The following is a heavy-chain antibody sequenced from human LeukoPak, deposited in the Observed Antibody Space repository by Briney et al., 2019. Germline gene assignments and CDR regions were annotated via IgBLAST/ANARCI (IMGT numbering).Heavy chain of an antibody. CDR3: ARVVTMVRG. CDR2: IYRSGST. V-gene: IGHV4-38-2*01. J-gene: IGHJ4*02. Sequence: SETLSLTCAVSGYSISSGYYWGWIRQPPGKGLEWIGSIYRSGSTYYNPSLKSRVTISVDTSKNQFSLKLSSVTAADTAVYYCARVVTMVRGWGQGTLVTVSS. D-gene: IGHD3-10*01. CDR1: GYSISSGYY.